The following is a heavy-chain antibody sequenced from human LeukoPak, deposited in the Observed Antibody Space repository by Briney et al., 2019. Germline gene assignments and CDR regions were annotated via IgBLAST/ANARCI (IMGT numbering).Heavy chain of an antibody. Sequence: KPGGSLRLSCTASGFTFSSYSMNWVRQAPGKGLEWVSSISSSSSYIYYADSVKGRFTISRDNAKNSLYLQMNSLRAEDTAVYYCARELPTYRPGGHIWGQGTMVTVSS. J-gene: IGHJ3*02. CDR1: GFTFSSYS. CDR2: ISSSSSYI. V-gene: IGHV3-21*01. D-gene: IGHD2/OR15-2a*01. CDR3: ARELPTYRPGGHI.